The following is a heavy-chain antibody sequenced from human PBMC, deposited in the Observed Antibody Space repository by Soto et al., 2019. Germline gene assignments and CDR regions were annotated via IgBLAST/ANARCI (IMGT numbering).Heavy chain of an antibody. V-gene: IGHV1-46*01. Sequence: ASVKVSCKASGYTFTSYYMHWVRQAPGQGLEWMGIINPSGGSTSYAQKFQGRVTMTRDTSTSTVYMELSSLRSEDTAVYYCASESHGLYDFWSASVQVGGMDVWGQGTTVTVSS. CDR3: ASESHGLYDFWSASVQVGGMDV. CDR1: GYTFTSYY. J-gene: IGHJ6*02. D-gene: IGHD3-3*01. CDR2: INPSGGST.